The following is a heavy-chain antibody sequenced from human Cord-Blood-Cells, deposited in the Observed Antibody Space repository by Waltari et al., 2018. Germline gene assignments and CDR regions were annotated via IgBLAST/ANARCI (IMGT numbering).Heavy chain of an antibody. CDR2: IIHSGST. CDR3: ARSPGSWYYFDY. CDR1: GGSFSGYY. V-gene: IGHV4-34*12. J-gene: IGHJ4*02. D-gene: IGHD6-13*01. Sequence: QVQLQQWGAGLLKPSETLSLTCAVYGGSFSGYYWSWIRQPPGKGLAWIGEIIHSGSTNYTPSLKSRVTISVDTSKSQFSLKLSSVTAADTAVYYCARSPGSWYYFDYWGQGTLVTVSS.